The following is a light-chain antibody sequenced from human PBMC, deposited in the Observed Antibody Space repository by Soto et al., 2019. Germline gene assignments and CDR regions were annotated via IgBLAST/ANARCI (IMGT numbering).Light chain of an antibody. J-gene: IGKJ4*01. V-gene: IGKV3-15*01. CDR2: FAS. Sequence: EIVITQSPATLSVSPGEKATLSCRASQSVYNNLAWYQQKPGQAPRLLIFFASTRATGIPARFSGSGSGTEFSLIISSLQSEDFALYYCQQYTKWPLTFGGGTKGE. CDR1: QSVYNN. CDR3: QQYTKWPLT.